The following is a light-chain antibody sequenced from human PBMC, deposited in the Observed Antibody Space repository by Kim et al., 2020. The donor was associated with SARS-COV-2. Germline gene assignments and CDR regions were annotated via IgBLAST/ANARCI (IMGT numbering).Light chain of an antibody. J-gene: IGLJ2*01. CDR2: KDS. CDR1: ALPKQY. V-gene: IGLV3-25*03. Sequence: PGHTARISFSGAALPKQYAYWYQQKPGQAPVLVIYKDSERPSGIPERFSGSSSGTTVTLTISGVQAEDEADYYCQSADSSGTYLVFGGGTQLTVL. CDR3: QSADSSGTYLV.